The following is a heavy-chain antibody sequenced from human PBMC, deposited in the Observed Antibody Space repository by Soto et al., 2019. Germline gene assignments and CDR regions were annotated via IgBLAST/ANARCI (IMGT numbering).Heavy chain of an antibody. J-gene: IGHJ4*02. CDR2: IKPDGSAT. CDR1: GFTFGSYW. D-gene: IGHD2-21*02. V-gene: IGHV3-7*01. Sequence: EVQLVESGGGLVQPGGSLRLSCAVSGFTFGSYWMNWVRLIPGKGLEWVAYIKPDGSATYYVDSVKGRFTISRDNAKTSLYLQMNGLRVEDTSVYYCARAGYCGPGCYYYFDYWGQGTLVTVSS. CDR3: ARAGYCGPGCYYYFDY.